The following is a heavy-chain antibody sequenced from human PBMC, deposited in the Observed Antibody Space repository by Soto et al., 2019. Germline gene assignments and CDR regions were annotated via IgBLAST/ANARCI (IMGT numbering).Heavy chain of an antibody. CDR3: ARGETFDP. V-gene: IGHV1-8*01. Sequence: QVQLVQSGAEVKKPGASVKVSCKASAYTFTSYDINWVRQATGQGLEWMGWMNCDSGNTGFAPNFQGRVSMTRDSSSNTAYMELSSLRSDDTAIYYCARGETFDPWGQGTLVTVSS. CDR1: AYTFTSYD. CDR2: MNCDSGNT. J-gene: IGHJ5*02.